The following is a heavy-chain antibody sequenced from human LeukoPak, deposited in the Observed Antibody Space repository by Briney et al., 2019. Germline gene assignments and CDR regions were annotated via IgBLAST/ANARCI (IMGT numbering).Heavy chain of an antibody. Sequence: GGSLRLSCAASGFTVGSTYMSWVRQAPGKGLEWVSAIYSGGSTYYADSVKGRLTISRDNPKNAVYLQMSSLRSEDTAVYYCAREPSLDYWGQGTLVTVSS. J-gene: IGHJ4*02. CDR3: AREPSLDY. CDR2: IYSGGST. V-gene: IGHV3-53*05. CDR1: GFTVGSTY.